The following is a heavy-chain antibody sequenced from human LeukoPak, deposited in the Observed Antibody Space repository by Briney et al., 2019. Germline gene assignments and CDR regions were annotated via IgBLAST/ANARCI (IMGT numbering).Heavy chain of an antibody. J-gene: IGHJ4*02. CDR3: AKGHTYGMI. CDR1: GFTFSDYY. D-gene: IGHD2-8*01. CDR2: ISSSGTTM. Sequence: KTGGSLRLSCASSGFTFSDYYMSWIRQTPGKGLEWVSYISSSGTTMEYAKSVKGRFIISRDNAKDSLYLQMNSLEAEDTAVYYCAKGHTYGMIWGQGTLVSVSS. V-gene: IGHV3-11*01.